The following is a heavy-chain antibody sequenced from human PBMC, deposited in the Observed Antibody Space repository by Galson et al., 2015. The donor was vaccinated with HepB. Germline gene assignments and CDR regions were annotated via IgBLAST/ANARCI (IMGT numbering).Heavy chain of an antibody. Sequence: SLRLSCAASGFTVSSNYMSWVRQAPGKGLEWVSVIYSGGSTYYADSVKGRFTISRDNSKNTLYLQMNSLRAEDTAVYYCARVGTIYYYYGMDVWGQGTTVTVSS. V-gene: IGHV3-53*01. CDR2: IYSGGST. CDR1: GFTVSSNY. D-gene: IGHD2-21*01. CDR3: ARVGTIYYYYGMDV. J-gene: IGHJ6*02.